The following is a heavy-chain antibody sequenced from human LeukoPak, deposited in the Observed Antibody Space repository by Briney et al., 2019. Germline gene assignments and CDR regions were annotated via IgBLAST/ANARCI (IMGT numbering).Heavy chain of an antibody. Sequence: SETLSLTCTVSGVSISSSRYNWGWIRQPPGQGLEWIGNIYYSGSTYSYPSLQSRVTLSVDTSKNQFSLKLSSVTAADTAVYYCARHYYYDSSGYFLPEYFQHWGRGTLVTVSS. V-gene: IGHV4-39*01. D-gene: IGHD3-22*01. CDR2: IYYSGST. CDR1: GVSISSSRYN. CDR3: ARHYYYDSSGYFLPEYFQH. J-gene: IGHJ1*01.